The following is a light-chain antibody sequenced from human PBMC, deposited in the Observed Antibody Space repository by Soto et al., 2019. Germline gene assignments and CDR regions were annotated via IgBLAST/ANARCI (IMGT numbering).Light chain of an antibody. J-gene: IGKJ2*01. CDR1: QSVSSTY. Sequence: IVLTQSPGTLSLSPGERATLSSRASQSVSSTYIAWYQQNPGQAPRLLIYGASSRATGIPDRFSGSGSGTDFTLTISRLEPEDFAVYFCQQYGRSPPFTFGQGTKVEIK. CDR3: QQYGRSPPFT. V-gene: IGKV3-20*01. CDR2: GAS.